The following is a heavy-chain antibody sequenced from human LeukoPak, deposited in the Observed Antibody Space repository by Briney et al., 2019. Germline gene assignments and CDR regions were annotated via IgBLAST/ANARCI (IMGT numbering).Heavy chain of an antibody. D-gene: IGHD3-22*01. CDR3: ARGLSGYYDSSGYDY. Sequence: SETLSLTCAVYGGSFSGYYWSWIRQPPGKGLEWIGEINHSGSTNYNPSLKRRVTISVDTSKNQFSLKLSSVAAADTAVYYCARGLSGYYDSSGYDYWGQGTLVTVSS. CDR2: INHSGST. V-gene: IGHV4-34*01. CDR1: GGSFSGYY. J-gene: IGHJ4*02.